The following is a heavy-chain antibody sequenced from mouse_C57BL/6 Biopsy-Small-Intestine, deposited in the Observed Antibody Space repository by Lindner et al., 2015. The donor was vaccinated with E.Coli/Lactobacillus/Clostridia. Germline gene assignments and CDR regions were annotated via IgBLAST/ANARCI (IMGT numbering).Heavy chain of an antibody. D-gene: IGHD3-2*01. CDR2: LNPYYGST. V-gene: IGHV1-39*01. CDR3: ARRDSSGFPFDY. J-gene: IGHJ2*01. CDR1: GYSFTGYN. Sequence: VQLQESGAELVQPGASVKISCKASGYSFTGYNMNWVRQSHGESLEWIGNLNPYYGSTSYNQNFKGKATLTVDKSSSTAYMQLNSLTSEDSAVYYCARRDSSGFPFDYWGQGTTLTVSS.